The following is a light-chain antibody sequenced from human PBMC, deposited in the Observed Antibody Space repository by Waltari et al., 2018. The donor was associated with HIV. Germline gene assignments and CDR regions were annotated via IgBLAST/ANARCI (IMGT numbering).Light chain of an antibody. V-gene: IGLV2-14*03. CDR3: SSYTSNITRV. J-gene: IGLJ3*02. CDR2: DVS. CDR1: SSDVGGYNY. Sequence: TISCTGTSSDVGGYNYVSWYQQHPGKAPKLMIYDVSNRPSGVSNRFSGSKSGNTASLTISGLQAEDEADYYCSSYTSNITRVFGGGTKLTVL.